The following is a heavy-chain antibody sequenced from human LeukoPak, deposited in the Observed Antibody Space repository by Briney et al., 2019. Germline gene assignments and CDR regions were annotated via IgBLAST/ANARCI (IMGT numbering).Heavy chain of an antibody. CDR1: GYSFTTYW. V-gene: IGHV5-51*01. CDR3: ARARYCSGGSCYAEY. J-gene: IGHJ4*02. D-gene: IGHD2-15*01. CDR2: IYPGDSDT. Sequence: GESLKISCKGSGYSFTTYWIGWVRQMPGKGLEWMGIIYPGDSDTRYSPSFQGQVTISADKSIGTAYLQWSSLKASDTAMYYCARARYCSGGSCYAEYWGQGTLVTVSS.